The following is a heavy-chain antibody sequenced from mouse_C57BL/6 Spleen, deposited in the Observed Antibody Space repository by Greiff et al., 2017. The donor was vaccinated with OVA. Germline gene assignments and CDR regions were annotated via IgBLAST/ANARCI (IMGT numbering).Heavy chain of an antibody. D-gene: IGHD1-1*01. CDR3: ARYYGSSRYAMDY. CDR1: GYTFTSSW. Sequence: QVQLQQPGAELVKPGASVKMSCKASGYTFTSSWITWVKQRPGQGLEWIGDIYPGSGSTNYNEKFKSKATLTVDTSSSTAYMQLSSLTSEDSAVYYCARYYGSSRYAMDYWGQGTSVTVSS. CDR2: IYPGSGST. V-gene: IGHV1-55*01. J-gene: IGHJ4*01.